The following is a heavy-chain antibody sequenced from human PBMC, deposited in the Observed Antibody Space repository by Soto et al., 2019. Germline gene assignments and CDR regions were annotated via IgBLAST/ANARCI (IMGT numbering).Heavy chain of an antibody. CDR1: GFTFSTYA. V-gene: IGHV3-23*01. CDR3: ARDRSYAMEV. CDR2: ISGGGDNT. J-gene: IGHJ6*02. Sequence: LRLSCAASGFTFSTYAMTWVRQAPGKGLEWVSAISGGGDNTYYADSVKGRFTISRDNSKNTLFLQMNSLRAEDTAVYFCARDRSYAMEVWGQGTRVTVSS.